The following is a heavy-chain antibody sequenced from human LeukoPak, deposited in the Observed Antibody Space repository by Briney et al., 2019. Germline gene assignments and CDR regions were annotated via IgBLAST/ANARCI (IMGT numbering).Heavy chain of an antibody. CDR1: GGSISSSSYY. CDR2: IYYSGST. CDR3: ARHEFEAYYYDSSGSINPYYYGMDV. V-gene: IGHV4-39*01. J-gene: IGHJ6*02. Sequence: SETLSLTCTVSGGSISSSSYYWVWLRQPPGKRLEWIGSIYYSGSTYYNPSLKSRVTISVDTSKNQFSLKLSSVTAADPAVYYCARHEFEAYYYDSSGSINPYYYGMDVWGQGTTVTVSS. D-gene: IGHD3-22*01.